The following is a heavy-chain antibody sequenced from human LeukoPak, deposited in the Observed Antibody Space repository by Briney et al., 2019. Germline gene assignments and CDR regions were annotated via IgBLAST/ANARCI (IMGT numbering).Heavy chain of an antibody. CDR3: AKARGSGWIENWFDP. CDR1: GFTFSSYA. J-gene: IGHJ5*02. CDR2: ISGSGGST. Sequence: PGGSLRLSCAASGFTFSSYAMSWVRQAPGKGLEWVSAISGSGGSTYYADSVKGRFTTPRDNSKNTLYLQMNSLRAEDRAVYYCAKARGSGWIENWFDPWGQGTLVTVSS. D-gene: IGHD6-19*01. V-gene: IGHV3-23*01.